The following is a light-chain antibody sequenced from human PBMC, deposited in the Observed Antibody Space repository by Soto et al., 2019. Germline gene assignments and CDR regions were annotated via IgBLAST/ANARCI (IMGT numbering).Light chain of an antibody. J-gene: IGKJ3*01. CDR2: DAS. Sequence: AIQLTQSPSSLSASVGDRVTITCRASQGIGRSLAWYQQKPATAPKLLIYDASSLESGVPSRFSGTGSGTDFTLTISSLQADDFATYYCQQFNNYPVTFGPGTKVDIK. V-gene: IGKV1D-13*01. CDR3: QQFNNYPVT. CDR1: QGIGRS.